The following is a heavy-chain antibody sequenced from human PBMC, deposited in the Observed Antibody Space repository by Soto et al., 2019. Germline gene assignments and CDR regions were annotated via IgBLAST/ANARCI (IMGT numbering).Heavy chain of an antibody. D-gene: IGHD2-2*01. CDR1: GGSISSGGYS. J-gene: IGHJ5*02. CDR2: IYHSGST. CDR3: ARVPDR. V-gene: IGHV4-30-2*01. Sequence: QLQLQESGSGLVKPSQTLSLTCAVSGGSISSGGYSWSWIRQPPGKGLEWIGYIYHSGSTYYNPTLKMQVSISVYRSNNQCSLKLSSVTAAAKAVHYCARVPDRWGQGTLVTVSS.